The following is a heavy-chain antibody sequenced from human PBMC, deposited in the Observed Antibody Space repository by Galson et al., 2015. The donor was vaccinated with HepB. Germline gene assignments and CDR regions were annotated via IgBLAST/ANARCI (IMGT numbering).Heavy chain of an antibody. V-gene: IGHV3-48*01. CDR2: ISSSGNTR. Sequence: SLRLSCAASGFTFSRYSMSWVRQAPGKGLEWLSYISSSGNTRYYADSLKGRIAISRDNAKNSLYLQMNTLTAEDTAVYYCARVDEWFEWSFDHWGQGTLVTVSS. D-gene: IGHD3-3*01. J-gene: IGHJ4*02. CDR3: ARVDEWFEWSFDH. CDR1: GFTFSRYS.